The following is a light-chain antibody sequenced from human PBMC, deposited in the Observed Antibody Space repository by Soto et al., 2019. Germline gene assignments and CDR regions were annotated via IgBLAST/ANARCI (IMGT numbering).Light chain of an antibody. CDR3: QQYSAWWT. J-gene: IGKJ1*01. CDR1: QSVSSN. V-gene: IGKV3-15*01. Sequence: EIVMTQSPATLSVSPGERATLSCRASQSVSSNSAWYQQKPGQAPRLLIYDASTRAPGIPARFSGSGSGTEFTLTISSLQSEDFAVYYCQQYSAWWTFGQGTTVEIK. CDR2: DAS.